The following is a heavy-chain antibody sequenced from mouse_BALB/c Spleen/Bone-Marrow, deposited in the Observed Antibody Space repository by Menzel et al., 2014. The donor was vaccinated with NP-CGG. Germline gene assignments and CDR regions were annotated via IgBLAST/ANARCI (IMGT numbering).Heavy chain of an antibody. J-gene: IGHJ2*01. CDR3: ARDLDY. CDR2: ISTYYGDA. Sequence: VKLQESGAELVGPGVSVKISCKGSGYTFTDYAVHWVKQSHAKSLEWIGVISTYYGDATYNQKFEGKATMTVDKSSSTAYMELARLTSEDSAIYYCARDLDYWGQGTTLTVSS. CDR1: GYTFTDYA. V-gene: IGHV1S137*01.